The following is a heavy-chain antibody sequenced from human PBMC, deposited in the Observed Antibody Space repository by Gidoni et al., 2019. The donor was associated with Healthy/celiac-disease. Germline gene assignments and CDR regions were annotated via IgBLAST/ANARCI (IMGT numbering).Heavy chain of an antibody. J-gene: IGHJ2*01. CDR1: GFTFSSYA. Sequence: EVQLLESGGGLVQPGGSLRLSCAASGFTFSSYAMSWVRQAPGKGLEWVSAISGSGGSTYYADSVKGRFTISRDNSKNTLYLQMNSLRAEDTAVYYCAKGHYDFWSGYYHGYFDLWGRGTLVTVSS. V-gene: IGHV3-23*01. CDR3: AKGHYDFWSGYYHGYFDL. D-gene: IGHD3-3*01. CDR2: ISGSGGST.